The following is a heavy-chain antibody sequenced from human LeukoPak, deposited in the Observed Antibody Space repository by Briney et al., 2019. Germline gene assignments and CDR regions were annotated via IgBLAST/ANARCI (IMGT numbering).Heavy chain of an antibody. CDR1: GFTFSTHS. Sequence: GGSLRLSCAASGFTFSTHSMYWVRQAPGKGLGWVSSISASSNFIHYAESVRGRFTISRDNAKNSLYLQMNSLGAQDTAVYYCARPATGYCSSAGCHWDSWGQGTLVTVSS. J-gene: IGHJ4*02. CDR3: ARPATGYCSSAGCHWDS. V-gene: IGHV3-21*01. D-gene: IGHD2-2*01. CDR2: ISASSNFI.